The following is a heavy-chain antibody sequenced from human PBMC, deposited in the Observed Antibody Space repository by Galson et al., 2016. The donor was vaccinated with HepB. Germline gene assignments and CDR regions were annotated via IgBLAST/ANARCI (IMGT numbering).Heavy chain of an antibody. CDR1: DASISFTNW. CDR3: ARHLTTPGARGFDS. J-gene: IGHJ4*02. V-gene: IGHV4-4*01. Sequence: ETLSLTCAVSDASISFTNWWSWVRQPPGEGLEWIGEMHHGGSSHYNPSLQSRVTISLDISKNQFSLQLSSVTAADTAVYFCARHLTTPGARGFDSWGRGKLVTVSS. CDR2: MHHGGSS. D-gene: IGHD1/OR15-1a*01.